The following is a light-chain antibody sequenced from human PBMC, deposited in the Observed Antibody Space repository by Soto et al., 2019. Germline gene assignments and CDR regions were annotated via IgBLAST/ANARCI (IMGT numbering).Light chain of an antibody. J-gene: IGKJ4*01. CDR3: QQYFSTPLT. V-gene: IGKV4-1*01. CDR2: WAS. CDR1: QSVLYSSTNKNY. Sequence: DIVMTQSPDSLAVSLGERATINCKSSQSVLYSSTNKNYLAWYQQKPGQPPKLLIYWASTRESGVPVRFSGSGSGTDFTPTISSLQAEDVAVYYCQQYFSTPLTFGGGTKVEIK.